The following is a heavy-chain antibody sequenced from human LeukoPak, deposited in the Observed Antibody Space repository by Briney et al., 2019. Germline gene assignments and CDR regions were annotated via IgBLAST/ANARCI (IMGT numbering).Heavy chain of an antibody. CDR3: AKSPPYNYHYYYGMDV. CDR1: GFTFSNYA. CDR2: ISGSGDST. V-gene: IGHV3-23*01. D-gene: IGHD5-24*01. Sequence: PGGSLRLSCAASGFTFSNYAMTWIRQAPGKGLEWVSAISGSGDSTYYADSVKGRFTISRDNSKNTLYLQMSSLRAEDTAVYHCAKSPPYNYHYYYGMDVWGQGTTVTVSS. J-gene: IGHJ6*02.